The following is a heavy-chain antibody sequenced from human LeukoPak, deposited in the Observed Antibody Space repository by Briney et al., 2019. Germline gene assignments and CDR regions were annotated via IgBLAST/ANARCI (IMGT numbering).Heavy chain of an antibody. V-gene: IGHV3-23*01. D-gene: IGHD6-25*01. J-gene: IGHJ6*03. Sequence: AESLRPSWPASASSLTSYSLSWVRQPPGNGLERVSGITAIGENTYYADSVNGRSNPPTDTHNNTPYLQMTSLRAEDTAGCDCATGYQYYRYYYIDAWGKGTTVTISS. CDR2: ITAIGENT. CDR1: ASSLTSYS. CDR3: ATGYQYYRYYYIDA.